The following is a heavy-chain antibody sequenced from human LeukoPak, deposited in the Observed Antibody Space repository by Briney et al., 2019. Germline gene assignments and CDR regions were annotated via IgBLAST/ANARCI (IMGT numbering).Heavy chain of an antibody. D-gene: IGHD1-26*01. J-gene: IGHJ3*02. Sequence: SETLSLTCAVSVGSISSGCYSWSWIRQPPGKGLEWIGYIYHSGSTYYNPSLKSRVTISVDRSKNQFSLKLSSVTAADTAVYYCARAKMGWVSRAFDIWGQGTMVTVSS. CDR3: ARAKMGWVSRAFDI. CDR2: IYHSGST. CDR1: VGSISSGCYS. V-gene: IGHV4-30-2*01.